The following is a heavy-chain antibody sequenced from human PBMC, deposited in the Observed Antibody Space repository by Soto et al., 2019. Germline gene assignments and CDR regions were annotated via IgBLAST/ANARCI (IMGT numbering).Heavy chain of an antibody. CDR3: ARDDSGGIGSYYYYGMDV. CDR1: GASISYYY. V-gene: IGHV4-59*01. Sequence: SETLSLTCTVSGASISYYYWTWIRQPEGKGLEWIGNIHNGGSTNYNPSLRSRVTISVDTSKNQFSLRLSSVTAADTAVYYCARDDSGGIGSYYYYGMDVWGQGTTVTVSS. J-gene: IGHJ6*02. D-gene: IGHD2-8*02. CDR2: IHNGGST.